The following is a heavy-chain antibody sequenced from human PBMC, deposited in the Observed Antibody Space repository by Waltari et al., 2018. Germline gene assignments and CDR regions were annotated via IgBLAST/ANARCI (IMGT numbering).Heavy chain of an antibody. CDR1: GGSFSGYY. CDR3: ARGTAMENWDDYFDC. CDR2: INHSGST. J-gene: IGHJ4*02. V-gene: IGHV4-34*01. D-gene: IGHD5-18*01. Sequence: QVQLQQWGAGLLKPSETLSLTCAVYGGSFSGYYWSWIRQPPGKGLEWIGEINHSGSTNYNPSLKSRVTISVDTSKNQFSLKLSSVTAADTAVYYCARGTAMENWDDYFDCWGQGTLVTVSS.